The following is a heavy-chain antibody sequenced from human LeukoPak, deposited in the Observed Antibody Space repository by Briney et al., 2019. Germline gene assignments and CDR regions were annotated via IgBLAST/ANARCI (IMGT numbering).Heavy chain of an antibody. Sequence: GGSLRLSCADSGFSFSRYWMSWVRQAPGKRLEWVANIKEDGSEKYYVDSVKGRFTISRDNAKNSLYLQMNSLRAEDTAMYYCARDGPGGYLDYWGQGTLVTVSS. CDR2: IKEDGSEK. CDR1: GFSFSRYW. V-gene: IGHV3-7*01. J-gene: IGHJ4*02. CDR3: ARDGPGGYLDY. D-gene: IGHD3-16*01.